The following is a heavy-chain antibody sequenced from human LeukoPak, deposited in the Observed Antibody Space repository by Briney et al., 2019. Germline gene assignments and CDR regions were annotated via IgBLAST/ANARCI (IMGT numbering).Heavy chain of an antibody. J-gene: IGHJ4*02. CDR2: ISGSGGST. CDR3: AKPRVGDFIVVVPAAEDC. Sequence: GGSLRLSCAASGFTFSSYAMSWVRQAPGKGLEWVSAISGSGGSTYYADSVKGRFTISRDNSKNTLYLQMNSLRAEDTAVYYCAKPRVGDFIVVVPAAEDCWGQGTLVTVSS. CDR1: GFTFSSYA. V-gene: IGHV3-23*01. D-gene: IGHD2-2*01.